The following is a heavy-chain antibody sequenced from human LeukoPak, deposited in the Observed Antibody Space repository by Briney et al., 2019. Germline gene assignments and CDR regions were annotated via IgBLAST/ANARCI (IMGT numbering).Heavy chain of an antibody. CDR2: IKSKNNGGTT. V-gene: IGHV3-15*01. J-gene: IGHJ4*02. Sequence: AGSLSLSCAASGFTFRNAYMSWIRQAPGKGLEWVGRIKSKNNGGTTDYAAPVTGRFTISRDDSTNTLYLQMNSLKTEDTGVYYCTTGSTSDYGSGSYTTIDYWGQGTLVTVSS. D-gene: IGHD3-10*01. CDR3: TTGSTSDYGSGSYTTIDY. CDR1: GFTFRNAY.